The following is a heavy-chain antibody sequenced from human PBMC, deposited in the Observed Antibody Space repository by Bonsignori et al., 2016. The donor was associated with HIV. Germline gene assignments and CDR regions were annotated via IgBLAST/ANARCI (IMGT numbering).Heavy chain of an antibody. D-gene: IGHD6-13*01. CDR2: ISAYNGNT. Sequence: WVRQAPGQGLEWMGWISAYNGNTNYGQKRQGRITMTIDTSTSTAYMELRSLRPDDTAIYYCARDGAGAGYSTLDIWGQGTMVTVSS. J-gene: IGHJ3*02. CDR3: ARDGAGAGYSTLDI. V-gene: IGHV1-18*01.